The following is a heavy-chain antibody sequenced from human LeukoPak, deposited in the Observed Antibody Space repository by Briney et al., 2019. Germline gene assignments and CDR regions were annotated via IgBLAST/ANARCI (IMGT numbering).Heavy chain of an antibody. Sequence: ASVKVSCKASGYTFTGYYMHWVRQAPGQGLEWMGWINPNSGGTNYAQKFQGRVTMTRDTSISTAYMELSSLRSEDTAVYYCATVQTYYYDSSGWDAFDIWGQGTMVTVSS. CDR3: ATVQTYYYDSSGWDAFDI. J-gene: IGHJ3*02. V-gene: IGHV1-2*02. CDR2: INPNSGGT. CDR1: GYTFTGYY. D-gene: IGHD3-22*01.